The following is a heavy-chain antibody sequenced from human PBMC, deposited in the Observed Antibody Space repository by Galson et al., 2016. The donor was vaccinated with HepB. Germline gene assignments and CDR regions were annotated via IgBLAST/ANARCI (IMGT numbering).Heavy chain of an antibody. J-gene: IGHJ4*02. V-gene: IGHV4-39*01. D-gene: IGHD2/OR15-2a*01. CDR2: VYYPGSP. CDR3: VRGDTGALYASGPFDY. CDR1: GGSMSSRNFY. Sequence: SETLSLTCTVSGGSMSSRNFYWGWIRQPPGKGLEWIGHVYYPGSPFYLPSLKSRVSISVDTSKNQFSLNLNSVSAADTAVYYCVRGDTGALYASGPFDYWGQGILVTVSS.